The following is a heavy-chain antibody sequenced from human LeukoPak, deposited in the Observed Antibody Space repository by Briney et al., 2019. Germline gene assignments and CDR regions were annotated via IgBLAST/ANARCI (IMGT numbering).Heavy chain of an antibody. V-gene: IGHV4-34*01. Sequence: SETLSLTCAVYGGSFSGYCWSWIRQPPGKGLEWIGEINHSGSTNYNPSLKSRVTISVDTSKNQFSLKLSSVTAADTAVYYCARFGTLRAGSGSQFDYWGQGTLVTVSS. CDR1: GGSFSGYC. J-gene: IGHJ4*02. D-gene: IGHD3-10*01. CDR2: INHSGST. CDR3: ARFGTLRAGSGSQFDY.